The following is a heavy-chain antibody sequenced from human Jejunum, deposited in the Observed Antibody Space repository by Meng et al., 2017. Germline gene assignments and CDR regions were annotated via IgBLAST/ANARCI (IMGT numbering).Heavy chain of an antibody. CDR2: INPDGSGT. V-gene: IGHV1-2*05. Sequence: VQLVQAGAEVKKHGASARVSCQASGYTFTGHSIPWARQAPGQGLEWMGRINPDGSGTMYAQKFQGRVTMSRDTSISTVYMDLSRLKYEETGLYYCERGVYHIFFDTWGQGTLVTVSS. CDR1: GYTFTGHS. D-gene: IGHD3-16*02. J-gene: IGHJ4*02. CDR3: ERGVYHIFFDT.